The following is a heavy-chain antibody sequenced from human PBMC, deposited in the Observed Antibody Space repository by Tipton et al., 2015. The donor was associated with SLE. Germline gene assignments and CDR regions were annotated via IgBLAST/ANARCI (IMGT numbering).Heavy chain of an antibody. CDR2: ISYDASNK. J-gene: IGHJ4*02. CDR3: ARGGDGPLDY. Sequence: SLRLSCAASGFYFSAYAMHWVRQAPSKGLEWVAVISYDASNKYYADSVEGRFTISRDNSKNTVYLQMDSLRSEDTALYYCARGGDGPLDYWGQGTLVTVPS. CDR1: GFYFSAYA. V-gene: IGHV3-30*04. D-gene: IGHD3-16*01.